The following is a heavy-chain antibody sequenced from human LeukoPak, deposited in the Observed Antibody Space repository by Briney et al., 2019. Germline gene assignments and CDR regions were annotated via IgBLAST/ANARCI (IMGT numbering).Heavy chain of an antibody. V-gene: IGHV4-34*01. CDR2: INHSGST. J-gene: IGHJ6*02. Sequence: PSETLSLTCAVYGGSFSGYYWSWIRQPPGKGLEWIGEINHSGSTNYNPSLKSRVTILVDTSKNQFSLKLSSVTAADTAVYYCARSGPYSSGWHYYYYGMDVWGQGTTVTVSS. D-gene: IGHD6-19*01. CDR3: ARSGPYSSGWHYYYYGMDV. CDR1: GGSFSGYY.